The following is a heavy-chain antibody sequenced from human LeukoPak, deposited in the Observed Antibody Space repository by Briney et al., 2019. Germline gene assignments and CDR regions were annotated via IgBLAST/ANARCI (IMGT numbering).Heavy chain of an antibody. Sequence: SETLSLTCTVSGGSISSYYWSWIRQPPGKGLGWVGYIYYSGSTNYNPSLKSRVTISVDTSKNQFSLKLSSVTAADTAVYYCARDRRDGYPYYFDYWGQGTLVTVSS. CDR2: IYYSGST. D-gene: IGHD5-24*01. CDR1: GGSISSYY. CDR3: ARDRRDGYPYYFDY. J-gene: IGHJ4*02. V-gene: IGHV4-59*01.